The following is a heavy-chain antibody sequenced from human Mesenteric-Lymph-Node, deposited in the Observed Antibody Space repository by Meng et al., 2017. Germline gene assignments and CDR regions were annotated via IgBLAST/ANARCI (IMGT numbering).Heavy chain of an antibody. J-gene: IGHJ4*02. D-gene: IGHD6-19*01. CDR2: LGGADALT. V-gene: IGHV3-23*01. Sequence: EVQLLESGGGLVQPGGSLRLSCAASGFTLRTYAMSWVRLAPGKGLEWVSCLGGADALTYYAGSVKGRFTISRDDSKNTLYLQMNSLRPEDTAVYYCAKNQKSSGWYDYFDYWGQGTLVTVSS. CDR3: AKNQKSSGWYDYFDY. CDR1: GFTLRTYA.